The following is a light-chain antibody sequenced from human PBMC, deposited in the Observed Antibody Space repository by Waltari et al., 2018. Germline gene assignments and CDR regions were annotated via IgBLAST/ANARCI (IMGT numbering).Light chain of an antibody. CDR3: QTWGTGSWV. Sequence: QLVLTQSPSASASLGASVKFTCTLSSWHSSYAIAWHQQQPEKGPRYLMKINSDDTHTKGDGIPDRFSGSSSGAERYLTISSLQSEDEADYYCQTWGTGSWVFGGGTKLTVL. CDR2: INSDDTH. J-gene: IGLJ3*02. V-gene: IGLV4-69*01. CDR1: SWHSSYA.